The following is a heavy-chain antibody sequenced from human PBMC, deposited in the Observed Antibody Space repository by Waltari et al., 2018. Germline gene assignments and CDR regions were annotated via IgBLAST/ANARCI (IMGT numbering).Heavy chain of an antibody. CDR3: ARVGSSGVQGGDY. V-gene: IGHV4-4*02. CDR1: GGSISSSNW. Sequence: QVQLQESGPGLVKPSGTLSLTCAVSGGSISSSNWWSWVRQPPGKGLEWIGELYHSGSPNYNPALKRRVTISVDKSKNQFSLKLSSVTAADTAVYYCARVGSSGVQGGDYWGQGTLVTVSS. J-gene: IGHJ4*02. CDR2: LYHSGSP. D-gene: IGHD3-10*01.